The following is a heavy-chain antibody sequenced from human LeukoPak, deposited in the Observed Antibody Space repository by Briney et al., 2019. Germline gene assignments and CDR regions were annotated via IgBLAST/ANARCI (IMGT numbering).Heavy chain of an antibody. Sequence: PSETLSLTCTVSGYSISSGYYWGWIRQPPGKGLEWIGSIYHSGSTYYNPSLKSRVTISVDTSKNQFSLKLSSVTAADTAVYYCARDRGGRVEMATMGAFDIWGQGTMVTVSS. D-gene: IGHD5-24*01. CDR2: IYHSGST. CDR1: GYSISSGYY. J-gene: IGHJ3*02. V-gene: IGHV4-38-2*02. CDR3: ARDRGGRVEMATMGAFDI.